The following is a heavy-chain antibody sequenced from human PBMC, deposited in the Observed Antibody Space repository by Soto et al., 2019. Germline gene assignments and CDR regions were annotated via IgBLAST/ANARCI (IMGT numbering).Heavy chain of an antibody. Sequence: QVQLVQSGAEVKKPRSSVKVSCKASGGTFGSYAISWVRQAPGQGPEWMGGIIPITGTANYAQKFQGRVTITADESTSTASMQLSSLRSEDTAVYYCARSQGSSTSLEIYYYYYYGMDVWGQGTTVTVSS. CDR1: GGTFGSYA. V-gene: IGHV1-69*01. CDR3: ARSQGSSTSLEIYYYYYYGMDV. J-gene: IGHJ6*02. D-gene: IGHD2-2*01. CDR2: IIPITGTA.